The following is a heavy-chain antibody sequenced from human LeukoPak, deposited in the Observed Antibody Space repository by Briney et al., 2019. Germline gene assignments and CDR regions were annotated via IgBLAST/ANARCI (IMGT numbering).Heavy chain of an antibody. CDR1: GYTFTSYD. CDR3: ARTSGTVGYYFDY. V-gene: IGHV1-8*03. J-gene: IGHJ4*02. D-gene: IGHD1-26*01. Sequence: ASVKVSCKASGYTFTSYDINWVRQATGQGLEWMGWMNPNSGNTGYAQKFQGRVTITRNTSISTAYMELSSLRSEDTAVYYCARTSGTVGYYFDYWGQGTLVTVSS. CDR2: MNPNSGNT.